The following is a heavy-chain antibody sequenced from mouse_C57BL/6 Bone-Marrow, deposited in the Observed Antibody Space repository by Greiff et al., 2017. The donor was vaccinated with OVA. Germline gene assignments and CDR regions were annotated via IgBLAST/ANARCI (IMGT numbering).Heavy chain of an antibody. V-gene: IGHV1-72*01. CDR3: AGAKLSSIASLYAMDY. J-gene: IGHJ4*01. Sequence: VQLQQPGAELVKPGASVKLSCKASGYTFTSYWMHWVKQRPGRGLEWIGRIDPNSGGTKYNEKFKSKATLTVDKPSRTAYMQLSSLTSEDSAVYYGAGAKLSSIASLYAMDYWGQGTSVTVSS. CDR1: GYTFTSYW. D-gene: IGHD6-1*01. CDR2: IDPNSGGT.